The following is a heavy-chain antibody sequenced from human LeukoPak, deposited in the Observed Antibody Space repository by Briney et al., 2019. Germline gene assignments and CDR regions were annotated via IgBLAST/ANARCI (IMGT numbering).Heavy chain of an antibody. D-gene: IGHD3-10*01. Sequence: ASVKVSCKASGYTFTGYYMHWVRQAPGQGLEWMGWINPNSGGTNYAQKFQGRVTMTRDTSISTAYMELSRLRSDDTAVYYCARDHKGFGEFYGFDPWGQGTLVTVSS. CDR3: ARDHKGFGEFYGFDP. CDR1: GYTFTGYY. CDR2: INPNSGGT. J-gene: IGHJ5*02. V-gene: IGHV1-2*02.